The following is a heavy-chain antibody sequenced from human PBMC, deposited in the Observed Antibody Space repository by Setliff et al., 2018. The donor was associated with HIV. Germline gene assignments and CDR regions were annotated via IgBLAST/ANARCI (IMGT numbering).Heavy chain of an antibody. Sequence: SETLSLTCTVSGGSIKSSSYYWGWIRQPPGKGLEWIGSIYYSGNTYYNPSHKSRVTISEDTSRNQFSLRLTSVTAADTAIYYCARVPTSSWYVTTQRTKEYFYHWGQGTLVTVSS. D-gene: IGHD6-13*01. CDR2: IYYSGNT. CDR3: ARVPTSSWYVTTQRTKEYFYH. J-gene: IGHJ1*01. V-gene: IGHV4-39*07. CDR1: GGSIKSSSYY.